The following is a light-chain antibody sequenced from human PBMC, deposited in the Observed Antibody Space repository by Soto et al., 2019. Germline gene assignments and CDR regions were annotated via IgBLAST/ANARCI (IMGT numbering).Light chain of an antibody. J-gene: IGKJ4*01. CDR3: QQYDNLLRT. V-gene: IGKV1-33*01. CDR1: QDFSNY. Sequence: DIQMTQSPSSLSASVGDRVTITCQASQDFSNYLNWYQQKPGKAPKLLIYDASNLETGVPSRFSGSGSGTDFTFTISSLQPEDIATYYCQQYDNLLRTFGGGTKVEIK. CDR2: DAS.